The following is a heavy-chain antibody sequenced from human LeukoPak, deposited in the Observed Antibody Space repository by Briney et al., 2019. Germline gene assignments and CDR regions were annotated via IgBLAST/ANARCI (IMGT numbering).Heavy chain of an antibody. CDR1: GYTFTVKH. CDR3: AREADIVGSGL. J-gene: IGHJ2*01. CDR2: NDPNSGGT. V-gene: IGHV1-2*02. D-gene: IGHD3-10*01. Sequence: ASVKVSCKASGYTFTVKHMHWVRRAPGQGLEWIGWNDPNSGGTKYAQKFQDRVAMTSDTSISTAYMELSGLISDDTSVYFCAREADIVGSGLWGRGTRVTVSS.